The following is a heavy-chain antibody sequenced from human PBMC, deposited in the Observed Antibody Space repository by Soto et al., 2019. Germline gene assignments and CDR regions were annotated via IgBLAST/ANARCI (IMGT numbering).Heavy chain of an antibody. CDR2: IKQDGSEK. CDR1: GFTFSSYW. Sequence: GESLRLSCAASGFTFSSYWMSWVRQAPGKGLEWVANIKQDGSEKYYVDSVKGRFTISRDNAKNSLYLQMNSLRAEDTAVYYCARDRHYYDSSGYYYGYWGQGTLVTVSS. V-gene: IGHV3-7*03. CDR3: ARDRHYYDSSGYYYGY. J-gene: IGHJ4*02. D-gene: IGHD3-22*01.